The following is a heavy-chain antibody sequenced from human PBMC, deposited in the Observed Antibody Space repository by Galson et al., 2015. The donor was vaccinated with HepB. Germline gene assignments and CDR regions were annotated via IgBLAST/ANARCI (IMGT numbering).Heavy chain of an antibody. J-gene: IGHJ5*02. V-gene: IGHV4-61*09. CDR3: VGGTIYHWFDP. CDR1: GGSLHSSSFY. CDR2: IFVNGST. Sequence: TLSLTCSVSGGSLHSSSFYWSWIRQPAGKGLQWIGHIFVNGSTKFNPSLKARVAISVDTSKNQFSLRLHSVTAADTAVYYCVGGTIYHWFDPWGQGTLVTVSS. D-gene: IGHD1-7*01.